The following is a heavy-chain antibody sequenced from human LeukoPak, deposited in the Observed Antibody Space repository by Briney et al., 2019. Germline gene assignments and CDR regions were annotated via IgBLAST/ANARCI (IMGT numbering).Heavy chain of an antibody. CDR2: IYTSGST. Sequence: SETLSLTCTVSGGSISSGSYYWSWIRQPAGKGLEWIGRIYTSGSTNYNPSLKSRVTISVDTSKNQFSLKLSSVTAADTAVYYCTCGFWSGYPHRGQGTLVTVSS. CDR1: GGSISSGSYY. V-gene: IGHV4-61*02. D-gene: IGHD3-3*01. J-gene: IGHJ4*02. CDR3: TCGFWSGYPH.